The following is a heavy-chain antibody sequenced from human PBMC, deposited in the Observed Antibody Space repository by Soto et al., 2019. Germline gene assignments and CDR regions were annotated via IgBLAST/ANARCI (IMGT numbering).Heavy chain of an antibody. CDR3: ARERTGTTSMDV. Sequence: QVQLVQSGAEVKKPGASVKVSCKASGYTFTSYDINWVRQATGQGLEWMGWMNPNSGNTGYAQKFRGRVTMTRNTSRGTAYMELSSLRSEDTAVYYCARERTGTTSMDVWGQGTTVTVSS. J-gene: IGHJ6*02. D-gene: IGHD1-1*01. V-gene: IGHV1-8*01. CDR2: MNPNSGNT. CDR1: GYTFTSYD.